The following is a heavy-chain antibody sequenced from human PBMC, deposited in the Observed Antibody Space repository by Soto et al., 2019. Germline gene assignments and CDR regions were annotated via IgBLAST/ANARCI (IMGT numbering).Heavy chain of an antibody. CDR1: GFTFSSYA. Sequence: PGGSLRLSCAASGFTFSSYAMSWVRQAPGKGLEWVSAISGSGGSAYYADSVKGRFTISRDNSKNTLYLQMNSLRAEDTAVYYCAKGNEDYCYYYRNVWGKGTRVTVSS. D-gene: IGHD1-1*01. CDR2: ISGSGGSA. CDR3: AKGNEDYCYYYRNV. V-gene: IGHV3-23*01. J-gene: IGHJ6*03.